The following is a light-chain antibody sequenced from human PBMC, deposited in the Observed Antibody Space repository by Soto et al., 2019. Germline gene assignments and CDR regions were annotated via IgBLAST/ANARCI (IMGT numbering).Light chain of an antibody. CDR3: QQFSSYPLT. CDR2: DAS. Sequence: VLTQYPGTLSLSPGQRATLSCRASQTVRNNYFAWYRQKHGQAPRLLIYDASSRATGIPDRFSGGGSGTDFNLTICSLETEELAVYDCQQFSSYPLTFG. CDR1: QTVRNNY. J-gene: IGKJ4*01. V-gene: IGKV3-20*01.